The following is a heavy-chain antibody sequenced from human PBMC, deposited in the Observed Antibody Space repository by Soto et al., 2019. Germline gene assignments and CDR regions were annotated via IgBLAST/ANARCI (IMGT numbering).Heavy chain of an antibody. D-gene: IGHD7-27*01. V-gene: IGHV3-73*01. CDR1: GFTFSGSA. J-gene: IGHJ6*02. CDR2: IRSKGNSYAT. CDR3: TKVPNWDTSLGYYYGMDV. Sequence: PWGSLRLSCAASGFTFSGSAMHWVRQASGKGLEWVGRIRSKGNSYATAYAASVKGRFTISRDDSKKMAYLQMSSLKTEDTAVYYCTKVPNWDTSLGYYYGMDVWGQGTTVTVSS.